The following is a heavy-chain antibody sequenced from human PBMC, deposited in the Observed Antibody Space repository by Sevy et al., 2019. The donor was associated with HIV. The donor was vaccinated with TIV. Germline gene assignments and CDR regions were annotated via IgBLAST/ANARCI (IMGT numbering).Heavy chain of an antibody. CDR3: ARGGVLEWPLGPFDY. V-gene: IGHV3-7*03. J-gene: IGHJ4*02. CDR2: INQDGSER. Sequence: GGSLRPSCAASGFTFSRFWMSWVRQAPGKGLEWVANINQDGSERYYVDSVKGRFTISRDNAKNSLYLQMNSLRGEDTAVFFCARGGVLEWPLGPFDYWGQGTLVTVSS. CDR1: GFTFSRFW. D-gene: IGHD3-3*01.